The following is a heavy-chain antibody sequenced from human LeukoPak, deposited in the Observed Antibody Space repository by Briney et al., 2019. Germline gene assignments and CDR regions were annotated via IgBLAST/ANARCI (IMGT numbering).Heavy chain of an antibody. CDR1: GYTFTSYD. CDR3: ARAESWTGTTDYYYMDV. V-gene: IGHV1-8*01. Sequence: APVKVSCKASGYTFTSYDTNWVRQATGQGLEWMGWMNPNSGNTGYAQKFQGRVTMTRNTSISTAYMELSSLRSEDTAVYYCARAESWTGTTDYYYMDVWGKGTTVTVSS. CDR2: MNPNSGNT. D-gene: IGHD1-1*01. J-gene: IGHJ6*03.